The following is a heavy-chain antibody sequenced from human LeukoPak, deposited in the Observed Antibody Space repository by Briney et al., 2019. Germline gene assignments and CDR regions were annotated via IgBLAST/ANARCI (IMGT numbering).Heavy chain of an antibody. CDR1: GGTFSIYA. J-gene: IGHJ4*02. Sequence: GASVKVSCTASGGTFSIYAISWVRQAPGQGLEWMGGIIPIFGTANYAQKFQGRVTITADESTSTAYMELSSPRSEDTAVYYCARARVGATTPHYFDYWGQGTLVTVSS. CDR3: ARARVGATTPHYFDY. V-gene: IGHV1-69*13. CDR2: IIPIFGTA. D-gene: IGHD1-26*01.